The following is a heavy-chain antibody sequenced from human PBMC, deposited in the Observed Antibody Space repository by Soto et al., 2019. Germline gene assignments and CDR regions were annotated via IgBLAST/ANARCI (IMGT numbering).Heavy chain of an antibody. J-gene: IGHJ4*02. CDR2: ISDDGDRT. D-gene: IGHD6-6*01. V-gene: IGHV3-23*01. CDR1: GFTFSSYA. Sequence: VQLLESGGGLVQPGGSLRLSCAASGFTFSSYAMSWVRQAPGQGLEWVSRISDDGDRTYDPDSVKGRFIISRDNSKNTLYLQMNSLRAEDTAVYYCAKELHRSSSGFDKWGQGTLVTVSS. CDR3: AKELHRSSSGFDK.